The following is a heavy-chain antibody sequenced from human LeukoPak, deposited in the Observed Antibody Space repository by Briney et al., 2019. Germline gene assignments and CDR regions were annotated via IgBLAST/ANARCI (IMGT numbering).Heavy chain of an antibody. J-gene: IGHJ4*02. CDR1: GFTFSSYS. V-gene: IGHV3-21*01. Sequence: GGSLRLSCAASGFTFSSYSMNWVRQAPGKGLEWVSSITSSSSYIYYADSVKGRFTISRDNAKNSLYLQMNSLRAEDTAVYYCAKAADSSSSEGYWGQGTLVTVSS. D-gene: IGHD3-22*01. CDR3: AKAADSSSSEGY. CDR2: ITSSSSYI.